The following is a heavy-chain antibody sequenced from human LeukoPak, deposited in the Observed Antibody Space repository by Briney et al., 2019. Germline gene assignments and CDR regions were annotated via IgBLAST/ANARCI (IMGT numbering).Heavy chain of an antibody. CDR2: IKQDGSEK. V-gene: IGHV3-7*01. CDR3: ARLSIAVVDSDF. CDR1: GFTFSTHW. J-gene: IGHJ4*02. Sequence: GGSLRLSCAASGFTFSTHWVNWVRQAPGKGLEWVANIKQDGSEKYYVDSVKGRFTISRDNAKNSLYLQMNSLRAEDTAVYYCARLSIAVVDSDFWGQGTLVTVSS. D-gene: IGHD6-19*01.